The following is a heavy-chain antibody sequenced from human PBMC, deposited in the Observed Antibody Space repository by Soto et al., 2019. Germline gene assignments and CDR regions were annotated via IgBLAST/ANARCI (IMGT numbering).Heavy chain of an antibody. CDR3: ATGTDLGWLDNPNHALEI. V-gene: IGHV3-48*01. Sequence: EVQLVQSGGALVQPGGALRLSCAASGFTPSRLSMNWVRQAPGKELEWISYINSAGSIIYYANTVKGRFTISRDNAKNSLHLQMNSLRSEDTAVYYCATGTDLGWLDNPNHALEIWGQGTMVTVSS. J-gene: IGHJ3*02. CDR1: GFTPSRLS. CDR2: INSAGSII. D-gene: IGHD3-9*01.